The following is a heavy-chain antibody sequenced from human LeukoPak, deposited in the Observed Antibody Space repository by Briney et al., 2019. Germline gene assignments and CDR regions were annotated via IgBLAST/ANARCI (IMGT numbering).Heavy chain of an antibody. J-gene: IGHJ4*02. CDR3: ARFGPENYYDSSGSCDY. V-gene: IGHV5-51*01. CDR2: IYPGDSDT. CDR1: GYSFTSYW. D-gene: IGHD3-22*01. Sequence: GESLKISCKGSGYSFTSYWIGWVRQMPGKGLEWMGIIYPGDSDTRYSPSFQGQVTISADKSISTAYLQWSSLKASDTAMYYCARFGPENYYDSSGSCDYWGQGTLVTVSS.